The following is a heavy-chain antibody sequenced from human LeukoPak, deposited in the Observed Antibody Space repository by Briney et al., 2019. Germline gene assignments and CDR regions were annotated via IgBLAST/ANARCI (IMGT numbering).Heavy chain of an antibody. V-gene: IGHV3-21*01. D-gene: IGHD2-2*01. J-gene: IGHJ5*02. CDR2: ISSSSSYI. Sequence: GGSLRLSCAASGFIFSTYSMNWVRQAPGKGLEWVSSISSSSSYIYYADSVKGRFTISRDNAKNSLYLQMNSLRAEDTAVYYCARDELVVPAAGGGFDPWGQGTLVTASS. CDR1: GFIFSTYS. CDR3: ARDELVVPAAGGGFDP.